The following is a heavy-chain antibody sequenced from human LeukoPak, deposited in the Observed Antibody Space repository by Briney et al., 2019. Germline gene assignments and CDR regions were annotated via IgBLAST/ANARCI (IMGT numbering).Heavy chain of an antibody. V-gene: IGHV3-11*01. CDR1: GFTFSDYY. Sequence: PGGSLRLSCAASGFTFSDYYMSWIRQAPGKGLEWVSYISSSGSTIYYADSVKGRFTISRDNAKNSLYLQMNSLRAEDTAVYYCARDQDYIFVSVDYWGQGTLVTVSS. J-gene: IGHJ4*02. CDR2: ISSSGSTI. CDR3: ARDQDYIFVSVDY. D-gene: IGHD3-3*01.